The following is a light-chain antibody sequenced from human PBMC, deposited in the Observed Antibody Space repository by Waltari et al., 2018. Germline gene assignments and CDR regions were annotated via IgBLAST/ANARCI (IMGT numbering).Light chain of an antibody. Sequence: QPVLTQPTSLSASPGASARFTCTLRSGVNVASYRIYWSQQKPGSLPRYLLRYQSASDKQRGPGVPSRFSGSKDASTNAGLLLISGLQSEDEADYYCAIWYSGTVVFGGGTKLTVL. CDR3: AIWYSGTVV. CDR2: YQSASDK. V-gene: IGLV5-39*01. CDR1: SGVNVASYR. J-gene: IGLJ2*01.